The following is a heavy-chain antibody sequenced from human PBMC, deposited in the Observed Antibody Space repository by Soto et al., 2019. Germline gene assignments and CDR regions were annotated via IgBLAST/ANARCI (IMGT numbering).Heavy chain of an antibody. CDR2: INHSGRV. V-gene: IGHV4-34*01. Sequence: SETLSLTCAVYGGSFSGHSWTWIRQSPGKGLEWIGDINHSGRVNYSPSLKSRVTLSLDTSKNQFSLTLSAVTAADTAMYYCSTRAYDTNGYYRFDPWGQGTLVTVSS. J-gene: IGHJ5*01. D-gene: IGHD3-22*01. CDR1: GGSFSGHS. CDR3: STRAYDTNGYYRFDP.